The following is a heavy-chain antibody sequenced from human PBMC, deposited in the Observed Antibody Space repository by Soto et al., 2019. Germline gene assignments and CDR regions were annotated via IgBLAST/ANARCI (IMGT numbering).Heavy chain of an antibody. V-gene: IGHV4-31*03. Sequence: SETLSLTCTVSGGSISSGGYYWSWIRQHPGKGLEWIGYIYYSGSTYYNPSLKSRVTISVDTSKNQFSLKLSSVTAADTAVYYCARGTTIFGVVRHNWFDPWGQGTLVTVSS. CDR2: IYYSGST. CDR1: GGSISSGGYY. J-gene: IGHJ5*02. CDR3: ARGTTIFGVVRHNWFDP. D-gene: IGHD3-3*01.